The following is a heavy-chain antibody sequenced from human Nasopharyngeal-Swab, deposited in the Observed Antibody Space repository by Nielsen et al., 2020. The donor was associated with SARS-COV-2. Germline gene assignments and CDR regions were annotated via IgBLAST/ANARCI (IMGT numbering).Heavy chain of an antibody. CDR2: IYHSGST. V-gene: IGHV4-39*01. D-gene: IGHD3-3*01. Sequence: WSRQPPGKGLEWIGSIYHSGSTYYNPSLKSRVTISVDTSKNQFSLKLSSVTAADTAVYYCARHTTIFGVVIRPFDYWGQGTLVTVSS. J-gene: IGHJ4*02. CDR3: ARHTTIFGVVIRPFDY.